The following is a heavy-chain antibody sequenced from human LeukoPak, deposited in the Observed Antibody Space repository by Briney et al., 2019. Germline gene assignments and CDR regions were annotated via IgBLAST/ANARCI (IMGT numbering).Heavy chain of an antibody. Sequence: GGSLRLSCAVSGFAFGSEAMSWVRQSPARGLEWVASISPGGGTTYYADYVKGRFTISRDNSNHTLYVQMTSLRAEDTAVYYCARRIAGTGTGGYFEPWGRGTLVSVSS. CDR1: GFAFGSEA. CDR2: ISPGGGTT. J-gene: IGHJ2*01. V-gene: IGHV3-23*01. D-gene: IGHD6-19*01. CDR3: ARRIAGTGTGGYFEP.